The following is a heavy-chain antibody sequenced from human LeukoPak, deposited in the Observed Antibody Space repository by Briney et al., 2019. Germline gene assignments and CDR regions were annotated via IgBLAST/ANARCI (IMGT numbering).Heavy chain of an antibody. CDR2: IYHSGST. CDR3: AREVIVATIFDY. V-gene: IGHV4-30-2*01. J-gene: IGHJ4*02. D-gene: IGHD5-12*01. CDR1: GGSFSGYS. Sequence: SEILSLTCAVYGGSFSGYSWSWIRQPPGKGLEWIGYIYHSGSTYYNPSLKSRVTISVDRSKNQFSLKLSSVTAADTAVYYCAREVIVATIFDYWGQGTLVTVSS.